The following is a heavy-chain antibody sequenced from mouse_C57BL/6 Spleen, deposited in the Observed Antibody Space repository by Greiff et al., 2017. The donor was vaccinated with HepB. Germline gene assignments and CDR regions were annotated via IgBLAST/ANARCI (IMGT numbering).Heavy chain of an antibody. J-gene: IGHJ2*01. Sequence: VQLQQSGPELVKPGASVKISCKASGYAFSSSWMNWVKQRPGKGLEWIGRIYPGDGDTNYNGKFKGKATLTADKSSSTAYMQLSSLTSEDSAVYFCARADYYGSRTKYFDYWGQGTTLTVSS. CDR2: IYPGDGDT. CDR1: GYAFSSSW. V-gene: IGHV1-82*01. D-gene: IGHD1-1*01. CDR3: ARADYYGSRTKYFDY.